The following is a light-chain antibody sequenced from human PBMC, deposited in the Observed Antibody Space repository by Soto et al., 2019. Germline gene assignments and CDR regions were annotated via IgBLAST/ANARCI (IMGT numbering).Light chain of an antibody. Sequence: EIVMTQSPATLSVSPGERATLSCRASQSISYNLAWYQQKPGQAPRVLIYSASTRATGIPARLSGSGSGTEFTLTISSLQSEDFAVYYCQQYNNWPPITFGQGTRLEIK. CDR2: SAS. CDR1: QSISYN. CDR3: QQYNNWPPIT. V-gene: IGKV3-15*01. J-gene: IGKJ5*01.